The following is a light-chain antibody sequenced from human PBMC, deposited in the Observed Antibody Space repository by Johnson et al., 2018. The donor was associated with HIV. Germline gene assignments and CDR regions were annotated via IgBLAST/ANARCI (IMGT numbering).Light chain of an antibody. CDR2: DNT. J-gene: IGLJ1*01. CDR1: SSNIGNNY. CDR3: GTWDSSLSTEV. Sequence: QSVLTQPPSVSAAPGQQVTISCSGSSSNIGNNYVSWYQHLPGTAPKLLIYDNTKRPSGIPDRFSGSNSGKSATLGITGLQTGDEADYYCGTWDSSLSTEVFGTGTKVTVL. V-gene: IGLV1-51*01.